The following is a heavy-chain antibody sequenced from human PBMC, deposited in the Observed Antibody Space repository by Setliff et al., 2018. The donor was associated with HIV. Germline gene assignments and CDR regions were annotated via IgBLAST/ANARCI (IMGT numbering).Heavy chain of an antibody. Sequence: SETLSLTCAVSSYSISSGYYWGWIRQPPGKGLEWIGSIYHSGSTYYNPSLKSRVTISLDTSKNQFSLKLRSVTAADTAVYYCVSGPLSGYGYYFDYWGQGALVTVSS. CDR3: VSGPLSGYGYYFDY. CDR1: SYSISSGYY. J-gene: IGHJ4*02. D-gene: IGHD3-3*01. V-gene: IGHV4-38-2*01. CDR2: IYHSGST.